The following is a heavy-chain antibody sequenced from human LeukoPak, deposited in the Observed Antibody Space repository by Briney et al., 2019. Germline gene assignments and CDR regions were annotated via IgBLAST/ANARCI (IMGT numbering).Heavy chain of an antibody. CDR2: ISYDGSNK. V-gene: IGHV3-30*18. CDR1: GFTFSSYG. CDR3: AKDPIWWNYFDY. Sequence: GGTLRLSCAASGFTFSSYGMSWVRQAPGKGLEWVAVISYDGSNKHYADSVKGRFTISRDNSKNTLYLQMNSLRAEDTAVYYCAKDPIWWNYFDYWGQGTLVTVSS. J-gene: IGHJ4*02. D-gene: IGHD2-8*02.